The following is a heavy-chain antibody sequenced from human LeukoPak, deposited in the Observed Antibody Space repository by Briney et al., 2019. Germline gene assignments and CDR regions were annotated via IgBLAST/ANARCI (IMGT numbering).Heavy chain of an antibody. D-gene: IGHD1-26*01. CDR2: ISSSGSTT. CDR1: GFTFSSYW. Sequence: GGSLRLSCAASGFTFSSYWMSWIRQAPGKGLEWVSYISSSGSTTYYADSVKGRFTISRDNAKNSLYLQMNSLRAEDTAVYYCARGLVEKWERPDAFDIWGQGTMVTVSS. V-gene: IGHV3-11*04. CDR3: ARGLVEKWERPDAFDI. J-gene: IGHJ3*02.